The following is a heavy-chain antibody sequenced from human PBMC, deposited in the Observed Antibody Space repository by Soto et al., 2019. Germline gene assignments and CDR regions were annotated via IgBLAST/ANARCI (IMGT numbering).Heavy chain of an antibody. CDR3: ARVPIGKYGVWNY. Sequence: EEQLVESGGGLVQPGGSLRLSCAASGFTFSSYWMHWVRQAPGKGLVWVSRINPGGTITDYGDSVNGRFTISRDNDTNTVYLQVNSLRGDDTAKYFCARVPIGKYGVWNYWGQGTLVTVSS. CDR2: INPGGTIT. V-gene: IGHV3-74*01. D-gene: IGHD2-8*01. J-gene: IGHJ4*02. CDR1: GFTFSSYW.